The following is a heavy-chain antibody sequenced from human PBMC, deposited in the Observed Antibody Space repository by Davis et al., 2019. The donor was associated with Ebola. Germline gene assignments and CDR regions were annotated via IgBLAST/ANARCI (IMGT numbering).Heavy chain of an antibody. Sequence: SVTVSCKASGGTFSNYAINWVRQAPGHGLEWMGGIIPIFGTINFARKFQGRVTITADESTSTVYMELSSLRSEDTAVYYCARGGAGRAMYYHYYMDVWGRGTPVTVS. CDR1: GGTFSNYA. CDR2: IIPIFGTI. D-gene: IGHD6-6*01. V-gene: IGHV1-69*13. J-gene: IGHJ6*03. CDR3: ARGGAGRAMYYHYYMDV.